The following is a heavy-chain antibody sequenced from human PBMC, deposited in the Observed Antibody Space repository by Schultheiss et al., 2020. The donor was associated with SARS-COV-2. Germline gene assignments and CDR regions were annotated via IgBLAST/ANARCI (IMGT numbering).Heavy chain of an antibody. CDR3: ARGIAAHPIDY. D-gene: IGHD6-6*01. Sequence: GGSLRLSCAASGFTFSNAWMSWVRQAPGKGLEWVAVIWYDGSNKYYADSVKGRFTISRDNSKNTLYLQMNSLRAEDTAVYYCARGIAAHPIDYWGQGTLVTVSS. V-gene: IGHV3-33*08. CDR1: GFTFSNAW. J-gene: IGHJ4*02. CDR2: IWYDGSNK.